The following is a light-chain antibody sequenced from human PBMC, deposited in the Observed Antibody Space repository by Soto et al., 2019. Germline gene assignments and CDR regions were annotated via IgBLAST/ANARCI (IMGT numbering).Light chain of an antibody. V-gene: IGKV3-20*01. CDR1: QSVTSNY. J-gene: IGKJ1*01. CDR2: GAS. Sequence: EIVLTQSPGTLSLSPGERATLSCRASQSVTSNYLAWYQQKPGQPPRLLIYGASNRATGIPDRFSGGGSGTDFTLTVSRLEPEDFAVYYCQQYSVSPWTFGQGTKVDIK. CDR3: QQYSVSPWT.